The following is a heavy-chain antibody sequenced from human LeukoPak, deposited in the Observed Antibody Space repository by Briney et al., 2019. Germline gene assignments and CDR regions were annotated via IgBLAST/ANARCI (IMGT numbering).Heavy chain of an antibody. Sequence: PGGSLRLSCAASGFTFSSYAMHWVRQAPGKGLEGVAVISYDGSNKYYADSVKGRFTISRDNSKNALYLQMNSLRAEDTAVYYCARLYSSSWYRAYYFDYWGQGTLVTVSS. J-gene: IGHJ4*02. CDR2: ISYDGSNK. V-gene: IGHV3-30*04. CDR3: ARLYSSSWYRAYYFDY. D-gene: IGHD6-13*01. CDR1: GFTFSSYA.